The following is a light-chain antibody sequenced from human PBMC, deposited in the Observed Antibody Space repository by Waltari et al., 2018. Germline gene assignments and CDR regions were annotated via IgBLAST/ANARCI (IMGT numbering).Light chain of an antibody. J-gene: IGLJ2*01. CDR1: SSDVRGYNY. Sequence: HSALTHPASVAGSPGQSLTISCTGTSSDVRGYNYVSWYQQHPGKAPKLMIYEVSNRPSGVSNRFAGSKSGNTASLTISGLQAEDEADYYCSSYTSSSNVVFGGGTKLTVL. CDR3: SSYTSSSNVV. CDR2: EVS. V-gene: IGLV2-14*01.